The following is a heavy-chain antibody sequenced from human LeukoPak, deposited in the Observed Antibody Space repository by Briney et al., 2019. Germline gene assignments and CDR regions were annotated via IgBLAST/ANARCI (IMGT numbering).Heavy chain of an antibody. Sequence: PSETLSLTCTVSGGSISSYYWSWIRQPPGKGLEWIGYIYYSGSTNYNPSLKSRVIISVDTSKNQFSLKLSSVTAADTAVYYCATGGDSSGYYPWFDPWGQGTLVTVSS. CDR3: ATGGDSSGYYPWFDP. V-gene: IGHV4-59*01. D-gene: IGHD3-22*01. CDR2: IYYSGST. CDR1: GGSISSYY. J-gene: IGHJ5*02.